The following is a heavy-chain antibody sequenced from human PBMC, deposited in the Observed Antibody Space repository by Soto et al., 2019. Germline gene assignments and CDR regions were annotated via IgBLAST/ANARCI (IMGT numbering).Heavy chain of an antibody. CDR1: GFAFSTYA. J-gene: IGHJ6*02. V-gene: IGHV3-23*01. Sequence: LRLSCAAAGFAFSTYAMTWVRQAPGKGLEWVSVISGSGGSSYYAASVKGRFTISRDNSKNTLFLQMNGLRAEDTAVYYCAKVTKRAAAGRYEYYKYGMDVWGQGTTATVSS. CDR2: ISGSGGSS. CDR3: AKVTKRAAAGRYEYYKYGMDV. D-gene: IGHD6-13*01.